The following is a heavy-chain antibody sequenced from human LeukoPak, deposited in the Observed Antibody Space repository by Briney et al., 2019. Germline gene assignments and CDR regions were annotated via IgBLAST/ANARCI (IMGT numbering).Heavy chain of an antibody. V-gene: IGHV1-69*06. J-gene: IGHJ4*02. CDR3: ARALLWFGECLDY. D-gene: IGHD3-10*01. CDR1: VGTFISYA. Sequence: SVNVSCKASVGTFISYAISWVRQAPGQGLEWMGRIIPIFGTANYAQKFQGRVTITADKSTSTAYMELSSLRSEDTAVYYCARALLWFGECLDYWGQGTLVTVSS. CDR2: IIPIFGTA.